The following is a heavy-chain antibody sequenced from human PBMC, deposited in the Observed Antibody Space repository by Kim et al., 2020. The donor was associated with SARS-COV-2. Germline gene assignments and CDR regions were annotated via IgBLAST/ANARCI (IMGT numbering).Heavy chain of an antibody. CDR1: GFTFSGYG. J-gene: IGHJ4*02. CDR2: ISYDGSNK. Sequence: GGSLRLSCAASGFTFSGYGMHWVRQAPGKGLEWVALISYDGSNKYYADSVKGRFTISRDNSKNTLYLQMNSLRAEDTAVYYCAREYTVAFDYWGQGNLVTVSS. CDR3: AREYTVAFDY. D-gene: IGHD4-4*01. V-gene: IGHV3-33*05.